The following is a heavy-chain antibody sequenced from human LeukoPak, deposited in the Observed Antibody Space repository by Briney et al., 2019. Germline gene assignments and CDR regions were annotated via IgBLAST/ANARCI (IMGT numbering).Heavy chain of an antibody. D-gene: IGHD6-13*01. CDR3: ARVAAAGTGGDFLDY. J-gene: IGHJ4*02. CDR2: IYYSGST. V-gene: IGHV4-59*01. CDR1: GGSISSYY. Sequence: SETLSLTCSVSGGSISSYYWSWIRQPPGKGLEWIGYIYYSGSTNYNPSLKSRVTISVDTSKNQFSLRLSSVTAADTAVYYCARVAAAGTGGDFLDYWGQGTLVTVSS.